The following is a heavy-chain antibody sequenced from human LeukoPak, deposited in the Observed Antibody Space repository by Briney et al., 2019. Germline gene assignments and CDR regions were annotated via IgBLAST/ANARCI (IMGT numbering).Heavy chain of an antibody. Sequence: KPSETLSLTCTVTGGAFSRNLWTWIRQTPGKGLEWIGYIDHSGSTNYSPSLQSRVTISIDTSKNQFSLKLNSVTAADTAVYYCARGMVRGVISRADAFDIWGQGTMVTVSS. CDR2: IDHSGST. CDR1: GGAFSRNL. D-gene: IGHD3-10*01. V-gene: IGHV4-59*01. J-gene: IGHJ3*02. CDR3: ARGMVRGVISRADAFDI.